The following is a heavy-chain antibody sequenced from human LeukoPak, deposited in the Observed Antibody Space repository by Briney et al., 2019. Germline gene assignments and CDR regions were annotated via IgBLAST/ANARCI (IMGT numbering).Heavy chain of an antibody. D-gene: IGHD3-22*01. Sequence: SETLSLTCAVYGGSFSGYYWSWIRQPPGKGLEWIGEINHSGSTNYNPSLKSRVTISVDTSKNQFSLKLSSVTAADTAVYYCARGDDRSGPSAFDIWGQGTMVTVSS. V-gene: IGHV4-34*01. CDR3: ARGDDRSGPSAFDI. CDR2: INHSGST. CDR1: GGSFSGYY. J-gene: IGHJ3*02.